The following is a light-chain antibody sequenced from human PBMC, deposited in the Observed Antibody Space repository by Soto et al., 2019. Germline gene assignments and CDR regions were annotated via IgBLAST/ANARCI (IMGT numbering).Light chain of an antibody. CDR3: QPYDSSLSGSV. V-gene: IGLV1-40*01. CDR2: GNS. J-gene: IGLJ3*02. Sequence: QSVLTQPPSVSGAPGQRVTISCTGSSSNIGAGYHVHWYQQLPGTAPKLLIYGNSNRPSGVPDRFSGSKSGTSASLAITGLRVEDEAAYYGQPYDSSLSGSVFGGGTKLTVL. CDR1: SSNIGAGYH.